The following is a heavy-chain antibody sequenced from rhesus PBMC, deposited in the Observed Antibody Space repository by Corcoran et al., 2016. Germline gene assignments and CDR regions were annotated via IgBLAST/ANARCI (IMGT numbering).Heavy chain of an antibody. V-gene: IGHV4-122*02. CDR2: NTYSGST. J-gene: IGHJ5-2*02. CDR1: GYSISSGYY. Sequence: QVQLQESGPGLVKPSETLSLTCAVSGYSISSGYYWSCIRPPPGKGLEGIGYNTYSGSTSYNPSLKRRVTMSRDTSKNQFSLKLSSVTAADTAVYYCARDLESSLDVWGRGVLVTVSS. CDR3: ARDLESSLDV.